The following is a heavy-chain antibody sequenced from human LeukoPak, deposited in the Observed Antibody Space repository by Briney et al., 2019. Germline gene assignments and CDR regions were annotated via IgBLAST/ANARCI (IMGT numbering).Heavy chain of an antibody. Sequence: SETLSLTCTVSGGSISSGDYYWSWIRQPPGKGLEWIGYIYYSGSTNYNPSLKSRVTISVDTSKNQFSLKLSSVTAADTAVYYCVRIMVGGTNYFDYWGQGTLVTVSA. D-gene: IGHD1-26*01. CDR3: VRIMVGGTNYFDY. CDR1: GGSISSGDYY. CDR2: IYYSGST. J-gene: IGHJ4*02. V-gene: IGHV4-61*08.